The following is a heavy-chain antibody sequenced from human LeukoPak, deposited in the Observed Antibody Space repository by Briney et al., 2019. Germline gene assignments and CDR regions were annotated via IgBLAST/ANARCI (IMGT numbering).Heavy chain of an antibody. CDR1: GGSISSYY. Sequence: PSETLSLTCTVSGGSISSYYWSWIRQPPGKGLEWIGYIYYSGSTNYNPSLKSRVTISVDTSKNQFSPKLSSVTAADTAVYYCARERIAVAGGYYFDYWGQGTLVTVSS. J-gene: IGHJ4*02. D-gene: IGHD6-19*01. CDR3: ARERIAVAGGYYFDY. V-gene: IGHV4-59*01. CDR2: IYYSGST.